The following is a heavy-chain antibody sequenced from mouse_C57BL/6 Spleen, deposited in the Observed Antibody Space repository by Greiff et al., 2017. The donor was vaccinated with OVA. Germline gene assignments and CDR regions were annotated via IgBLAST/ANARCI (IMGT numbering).Heavy chain of an antibody. J-gene: IGHJ3*01. CDR3: ARYGGDDGFAY. V-gene: IGHV7-3*01. D-gene: IGHD2-2*01. CDR1: GFTFTDYY. CDR2: IRNKANGYTT. Sequence: EVMLVESGGGLVQPGGSLSLSCAASGFTFTDYYMSWVRQPPGKALEWLGFIRNKANGYTTEYSASVKGRFTIARDNSQSILYLQMNALRAEDSATYYCARYGGDDGFAYWGQGTLVTVSA.